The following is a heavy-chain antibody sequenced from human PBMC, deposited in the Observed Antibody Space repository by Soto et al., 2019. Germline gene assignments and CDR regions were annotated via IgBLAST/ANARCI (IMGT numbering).Heavy chain of an antibody. V-gene: IGHV3-30*18. J-gene: IGHJ6*02. CDR3: AKTVVAAVNYYYYGMDV. CDR2: ISYDGSNK. Sequence: GGSLRLSCAASGFTFSSYGMHWVRQAPGKGLEWVAVISYDGSNKYYADSVKGRFTISRDNSKSTLYLQMNSLRAEDTAVYYCAKTVVAAVNYYYYGMDVWGQGTTVTVSS. CDR1: GFTFSSYG. D-gene: IGHD2-15*01.